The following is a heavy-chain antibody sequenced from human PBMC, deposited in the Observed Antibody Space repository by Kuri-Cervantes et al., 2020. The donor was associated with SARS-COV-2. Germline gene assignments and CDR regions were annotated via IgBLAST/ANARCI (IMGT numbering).Heavy chain of an antibody. J-gene: IGHJ6*02. D-gene: IGHD3-3*01. Sequence: SETLSLTCAVYGGSFSGYYWSWIRQPPGKGLEWIGEINHSVSTNYNPSLKSRVTISVDTSKNQFPLKLSSVTAADTAVYYCARNIDFSGDVWGQGTTVTVSS. CDR1: GGSFSGYY. CDR3: ARNIDFSGDV. CDR2: INHSVST. V-gene: IGHV4-34*01.